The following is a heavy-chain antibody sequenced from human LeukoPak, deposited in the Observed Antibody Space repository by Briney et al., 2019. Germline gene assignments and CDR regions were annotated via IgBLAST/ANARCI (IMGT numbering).Heavy chain of an antibody. V-gene: IGHV3-30-3*01. D-gene: IGHD1/OR15-1a*01. Sequence: GGSLRLSCAASGFTFSSYAMHWVRQAPGKGLEWVAVISYDGSNKYYADSVKGRFTISRDNSKNTLYLQMNSLRAEDTAVYYCARELEHGGEYYFDYWGQGTLVTVSS. CDR1: GFTFSSYA. J-gene: IGHJ4*02. CDR2: ISYDGSNK. CDR3: ARELEHGGEYYFDY.